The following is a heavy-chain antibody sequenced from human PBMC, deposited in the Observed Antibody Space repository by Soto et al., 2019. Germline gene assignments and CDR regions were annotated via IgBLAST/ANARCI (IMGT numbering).Heavy chain of an antibody. J-gene: IGHJ4*02. Sequence: QVQLVQSGAEVRKPGASVKVSCMASGYTFRDYDINWVRQASGQGLEWMGWMNPNSGNTAYAQKFQGRVTMTRDFFINTPDMELSSLRSEDTAVYYCARRARIGKQLWLPFDYWAQGTLVTVSS. CDR2: MNPNSGNT. CDR1: GYTFRDYD. D-gene: IGHD5-18*01. CDR3: ARRARIGKQLWLPFDY. V-gene: IGHV1-8*01.